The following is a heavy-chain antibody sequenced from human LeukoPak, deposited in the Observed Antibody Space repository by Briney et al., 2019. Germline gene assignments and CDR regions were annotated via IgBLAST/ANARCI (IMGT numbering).Heavy chain of an antibody. CDR3: ARDPIAVVGGGSFDY. Sequence: GGSLRLSCAASGFTFSSYSMNWVRQAPGKGLQWVSSISSSGAKTYYADSVKGQVTISRDNAKNSYYLEMNSLVAEDTAVYYCARDPIAVVGGGSFDYWGQGILVTVSS. J-gene: IGHJ4*02. CDR2: ISSSGAKT. CDR1: GFTFSSYS. D-gene: IGHD6-19*01. V-gene: IGHV3-21*01.